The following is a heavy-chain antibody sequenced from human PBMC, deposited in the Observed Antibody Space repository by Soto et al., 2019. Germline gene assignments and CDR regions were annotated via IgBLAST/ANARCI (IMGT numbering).Heavy chain of an antibody. V-gene: IGHV1-69*13. CDR2: IIHIFGTA. Sequence: AVQVSCKASGGTFSSYAISWVRQAPGRGREWMGGIIHIFGTANYAQKFQGRVTITADESKSTAYMAMNSLRSEDTAVYYCASGMDYYDSSGYHYWGQGTLVPVSS. CDR1: GGTFSSYA. J-gene: IGHJ4*02. D-gene: IGHD3-22*01. CDR3: ASGMDYYDSSGYHY.